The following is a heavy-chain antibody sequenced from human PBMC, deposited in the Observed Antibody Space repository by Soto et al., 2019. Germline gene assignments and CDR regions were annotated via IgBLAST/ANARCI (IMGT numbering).Heavy chain of an antibody. D-gene: IGHD1-1*01. V-gene: IGHV1-18*01. CDR2: IGADNGDT. J-gene: IGHJ5*02. CDR3: ARDWKGAEGFDP. Sequence: QVQLVQSGAEVKKPGASVKVSCKASGYTFSTYGFSWVRQAPGQGLEWMGWIGADNGDTNYAQNLQGRVTMTTDTSTTTSYMELRSLTSDDTAVDFCARDWKGAEGFDPWGQGTLVTVSS. CDR1: GYTFSTYG.